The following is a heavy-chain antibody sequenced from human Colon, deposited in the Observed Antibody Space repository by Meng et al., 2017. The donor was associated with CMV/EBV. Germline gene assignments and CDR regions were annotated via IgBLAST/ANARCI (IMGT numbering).Heavy chain of an antibody. D-gene: IGHD3-10*01. V-gene: IGHV3-48*03. CDR2: ISSGGVTI. CDR1: GFSFSSSE. J-gene: IGHJ6*02. CDR3: ARSYYYGLDV. Sequence: GGSLRLSCAASGFSFSSSEMNWVRQAPGKGLEWVSYISSGGVTINYADSVKGRFTISRDNAKNSLSLLMNSLRPEDTAVYYCARSYYYGLDVWGQGTTVTVSS.